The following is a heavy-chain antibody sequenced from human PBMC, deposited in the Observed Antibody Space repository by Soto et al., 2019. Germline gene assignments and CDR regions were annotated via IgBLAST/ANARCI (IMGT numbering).Heavy chain of an antibody. D-gene: IGHD3-16*01. CDR3: ARGNPFNYAGFDV. CDR2: MDAKSGDT. Sequence: ASVKVSCKASGYTFSDFDIKWLRQAAGQGPEWMGWMDAKSGDTFSAQRLQGKFNMTWDTSLSTAYMEVGSLTSDDAAIYYCARGNPFNYAGFDVWGQGTTVTVYS. CDR1: GYTFSDFD. J-gene: IGHJ6*02. V-gene: IGHV1-8*01.